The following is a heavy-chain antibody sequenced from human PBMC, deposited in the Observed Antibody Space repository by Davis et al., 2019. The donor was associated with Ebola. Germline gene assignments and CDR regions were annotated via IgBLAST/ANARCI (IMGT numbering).Heavy chain of an antibody. CDR2: INWNGDST. Sequence: GGSLRLSCAASGFTFDDYAMTWVRQAPGKGLEWVSGINWNGDSTGYADSVKGRFTISRDNAKNSLYLEMRNLRVEDTASYYCARVNAGSGYSRFDTWGQGTLVTVSS. V-gene: IGHV3-20*04. D-gene: IGHD3-3*01. CDR3: ARVNAGSGYSRFDT. CDR1: GFTFDDYA. J-gene: IGHJ5*02.